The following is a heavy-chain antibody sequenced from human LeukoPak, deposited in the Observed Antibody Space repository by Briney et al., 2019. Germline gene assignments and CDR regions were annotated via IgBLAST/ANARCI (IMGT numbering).Heavy chain of an antibody. V-gene: IGHV3-48*03. CDR2: ISSSGSTI. CDR3: AREVSQFDY. Sequence: GGSLRLFCAASGFTFSSYEMNWVRQATGKGPEWVSYISSSGSTIYYADSVKGRFTISRDNAKNSLYLQMNSLRAEDTAVYYCAREVSQFDYWGQGTLVTVSS. J-gene: IGHJ4*02. CDR1: GFTFSSYE.